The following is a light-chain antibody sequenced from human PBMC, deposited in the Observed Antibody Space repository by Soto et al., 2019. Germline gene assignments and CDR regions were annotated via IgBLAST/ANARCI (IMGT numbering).Light chain of an antibody. V-gene: IGKV3-20*01. CDR3: QQYVSWT. Sequence: EIGLTQSPGTLSVSPGERATLSCRASQTISSNYLAWYQQKPGQAPSLLIYGTSSRATGIPDRFSGSGSGTDFTLTISRLEPEDSAINYCQQYVSWTFGQGTKVEIK. CDR2: GTS. J-gene: IGKJ1*01. CDR1: QTISSNY.